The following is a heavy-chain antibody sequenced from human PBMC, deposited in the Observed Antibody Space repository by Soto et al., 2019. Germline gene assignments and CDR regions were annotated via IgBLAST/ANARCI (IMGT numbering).Heavy chain of an antibody. V-gene: IGHV2-70*01. D-gene: IGHD1-26*01. CDR1: GFSLITRGMC. Sequence: AEPTLGNPAHTLTLTCTLSGFSLITRGMCVSCIRQPPENSLEWLALIDWDDDKYYSTSLKTRLTISKDTSKNQLVLTMTNMDPVDTATYYCARMLQTRVGATPFGAFDIWGQGTMVTAS. J-gene: IGHJ3*02. CDR3: ARMLQTRVGATPFGAFDI. CDR2: IDWDDDK.